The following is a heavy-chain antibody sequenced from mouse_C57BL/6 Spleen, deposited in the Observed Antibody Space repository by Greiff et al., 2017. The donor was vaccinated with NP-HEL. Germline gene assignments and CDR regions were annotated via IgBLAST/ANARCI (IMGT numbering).Heavy chain of an antibody. CDR3: AREGVYYYGSSRYWYFDV. CDR2: IYPGDGDT. V-gene: IGHV1-82*01. Sequence: QVQLKQSGPELVKPGASVKISCKASGYAFSSSWMNWVKQRPGKGLEWIGRIYPGDGDTNYNGKFKGKATLTAAKSSSTAYMQLSSLTSEDSAVYFCAREGVYYYGSSRYWYFDVWGTGTTVTVSS. D-gene: IGHD1-1*01. CDR1: GYAFSSSW. J-gene: IGHJ1*03.